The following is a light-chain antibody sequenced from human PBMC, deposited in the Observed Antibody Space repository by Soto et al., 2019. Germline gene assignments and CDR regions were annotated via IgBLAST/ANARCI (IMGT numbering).Light chain of an antibody. V-gene: IGKV1-39*01. CDR2: AAS. CDR1: QSIGTW. J-gene: IGKJ5*01. Sequence: DSQITRCPWILNASVGDRVATTCRASQSIGTWVAWYQQKPGEAPKLLLYAASSLHSGVPSRFSGSGSGTDFTLTINSLQPEDFATYYCQQGYTSAITFGQGTRLEMK. CDR3: QQGYTSAIT.